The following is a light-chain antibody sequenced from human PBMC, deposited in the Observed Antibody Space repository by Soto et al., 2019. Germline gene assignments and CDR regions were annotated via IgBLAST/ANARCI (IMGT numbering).Light chain of an antibody. CDR1: QSVASSY. CDR2: SAS. Sequence: EVVLTQSPGTLSLSPGERVTLSFMASQSVASSYLAWYQQKPGRAPRLLFYSASSRATGIPDRFSGSGSGTDFTLTISRLEPEDFAVYYCQQYGSSPGTFGQGTKVDIK. J-gene: IGKJ1*01. V-gene: IGKV3-20*01. CDR3: QQYGSSPGT.